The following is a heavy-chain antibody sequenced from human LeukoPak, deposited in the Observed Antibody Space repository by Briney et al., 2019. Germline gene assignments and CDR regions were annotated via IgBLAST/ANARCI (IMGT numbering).Heavy chain of an antibody. V-gene: IGHV1-2*02. Sequence: ASVKVSRKASGYTFTGYYMHWVRQAPGQGLEWMGWINPNSGGTNYAQKFQGRVTMTRDTSISTAYMEVSRLRSDDTAVYYCTTAVPQWELSYWGQGTLVTVSS. CDR1: GYTFTGYY. J-gene: IGHJ4*02. D-gene: IGHD1-26*01. CDR2: INPNSGGT. CDR3: TTAVPQWELSY.